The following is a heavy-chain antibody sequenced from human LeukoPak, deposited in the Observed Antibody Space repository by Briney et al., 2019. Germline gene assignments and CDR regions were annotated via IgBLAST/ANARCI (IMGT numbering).Heavy chain of an antibody. V-gene: IGHV4-39*01. Sequence: KPSETLSLTCAVYGGSFSGYYWGWIRQPPGKGPEWIGSIYYSGSTYYNPSLKSRVTISVDTSKDQFSLKLSSVTAADTAVYYCARLVLDGDYEDYWGQGTLVTVSS. CDR2: IYYSGST. J-gene: IGHJ4*02. CDR1: GGSFSGYY. CDR3: ARLVLDGDYEDY. D-gene: IGHD4-17*01.